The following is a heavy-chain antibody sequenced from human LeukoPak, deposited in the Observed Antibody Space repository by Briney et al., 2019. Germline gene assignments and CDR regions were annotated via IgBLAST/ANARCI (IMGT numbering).Heavy chain of an antibody. CDR1: GFTFSSYA. CDR3: ANDQGSGYALNY. J-gene: IGHJ4*02. CDR2: ISYDGSNK. Sequence: GGSLRLSCAASGFTFSSYAMHWVRQAPGKGLEWVAVISYDGSNKYYADSVKGRFTISRDNSKNTLYLQMNSLRAEDTAVYYCANDQGSGYALNYWGQGTLVTVSS. D-gene: IGHD6-19*01. V-gene: IGHV3-30*04.